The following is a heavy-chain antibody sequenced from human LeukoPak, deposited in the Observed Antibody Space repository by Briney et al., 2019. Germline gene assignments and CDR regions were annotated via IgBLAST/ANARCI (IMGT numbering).Heavy chain of an antibody. V-gene: IGHV4-61*01. D-gene: IGHD6-19*01. CDR1: GGSFSSGSYY. CDR2: VFYSGTT. J-gene: IGHJ3*01. Sequence: PSETLSLTCAVYGGSFSSGSYYWSWIRQPPGKGLEWIGYVFYSGTTLYNPSLKSRVTISVDTSKTQFSLKLTSVTAADTAMYYCARHITVSYDAFDLWGRGTMVTVSS. CDR3: ARHITVSYDAFDL.